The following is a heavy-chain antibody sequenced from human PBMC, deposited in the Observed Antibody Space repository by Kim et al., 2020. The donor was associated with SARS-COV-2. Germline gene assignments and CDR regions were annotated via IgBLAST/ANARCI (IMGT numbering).Heavy chain of an antibody. V-gene: IGHV3-48*03. J-gene: IGHJ3*02. D-gene: IGHD4-17*01. Sequence: GGSLRLSCEASGFTFSRYEMNWVRQAPGKGLEWVSYIDLRGSTIYYADSVKGRFTISRDNAKNSLYLQMNSLRAEDTAIYYCARDDYGCNSFVYALDIWGQGTMVTVSA. CDR2: IDLRGSTI. CDR1: GFTFSRYE. CDR3: ARDDYGCNSFVYALDI.